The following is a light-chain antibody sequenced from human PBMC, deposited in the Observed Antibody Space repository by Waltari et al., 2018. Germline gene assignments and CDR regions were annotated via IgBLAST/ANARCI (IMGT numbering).Light chain of an antibody. CDR3: QQYYTAPYS. Sequence: DIVMTQSPDSLAVSLGERATITCKASQSVFDNSNNNHDLAWYQQKVGQPPKLLSYWASSRESGVPARFSGSVSETDFTLTISSLQAEDEAVYYCQQYYTAPYSFGQGTKLEIK. V-gene: IGKV4-1*01. CDR1: QSVFDNSNNNHD. J-gene: IGKJ2*03. CDR2: WAS.